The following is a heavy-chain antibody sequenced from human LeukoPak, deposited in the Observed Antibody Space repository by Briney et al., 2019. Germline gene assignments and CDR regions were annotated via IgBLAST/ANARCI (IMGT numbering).Heavy chain of an antibody. CDR3: ARDPYYYDSSGHQLDY. J-gene: IGHJ4*02. D-gene: IGHD3-22*01. Sequence: GGSLRLSCAASGFTFSSYAMSWVRQAPGKGLEWVSAISGSGGSTYYADSVKGRFTISRDNSKNTLYLQMNSLRAEDTAVYYCARDPYYYDSSGHQLDYWGQGTLVTVSS. V-gene: IGHV3-23*01. CDR1: GFTFSSYA. CDR2: ISGSGGST.